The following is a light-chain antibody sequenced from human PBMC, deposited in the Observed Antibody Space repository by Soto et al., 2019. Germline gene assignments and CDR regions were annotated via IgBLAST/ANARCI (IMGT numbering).Light chain of an antibody. CDR3: SSYTSSSNYV. CDR1: SSDVGGYNY. V-gene: IGLV2-14*01. J-gene: IGLJ1*01. Sequence: QSVLTQPASVSGSPGQSITISCTGTSSDVGGYNYVSWYQQHPGKAPKLMIYEVSNRPSGVSNRFSGSKSGNTASLTISGLQAEDGADYYCSSYTSSSNYVFGTGTKLTVL. CDR2: EVS.